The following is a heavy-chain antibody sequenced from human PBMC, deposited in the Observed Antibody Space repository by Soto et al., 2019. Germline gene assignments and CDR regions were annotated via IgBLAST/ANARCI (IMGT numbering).Heavy chain of an antibody. CDR1: GFTFSSYA. D-gene: IGHD2-2*01. Sequence: GGSLRLSCAASGFTFSSYAMSWVRQAPGKGLEWVSAISGSGGSTYYADSVKGRFTISRDNSKNTLYLRMNSLRAEDTAVSYSAKVLAPGRVEVIRYYGMDSWGQGTWVRVSS. CDR3: AKVLAPGRVEVIRYYGMDS. CDR2: ISGSGGST. V-gene: IGHV3-23*01. J-gene: IGHJ6*02.